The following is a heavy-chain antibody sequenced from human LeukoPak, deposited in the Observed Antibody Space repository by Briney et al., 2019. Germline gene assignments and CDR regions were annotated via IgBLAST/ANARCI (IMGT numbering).Heavy chain of an antibody. CDR3: ARGAAGVSGY. CDR2: IYTSGST. V-gene: IGHV4-61*02. CDR1: GGSISSGSYY. D-gene: IGHD5/OR15-5a*01. Sequence: SETLSLTCTVSGGSISSGSYYWSWIRQPAGKGLEWIGRIYTSGSTNYNPSLKSRVTISVDTSKNQFSLKLSSVTAADTAVYYCARGAAGVSGYWGQGTLVTVSS. J-gene: IGHJ4*02.